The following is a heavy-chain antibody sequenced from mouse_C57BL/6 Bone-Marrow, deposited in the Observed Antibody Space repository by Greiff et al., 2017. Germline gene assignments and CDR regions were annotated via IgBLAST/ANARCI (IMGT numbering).Heavy chain of an antibody. CDR1: GFTFSDYY. Sequence: EVKLQESEGGLVQPGSSMTLSCTASGFTFSDYYMAWVRQVPEKGLEWVANINYDGSSTYYLDSLKSRFIISSDNAKNILYLQMSSLKSEDTATYCCARDTGSSYGYFDVWGTGTTVTVSS. V-gene: IGHV5-16*01. CDR2: INYDGSST. D-gene: IGHD1-1*01. J-gene: IGHJ1*03. CDR3: ARDTGSSYGYFDV.